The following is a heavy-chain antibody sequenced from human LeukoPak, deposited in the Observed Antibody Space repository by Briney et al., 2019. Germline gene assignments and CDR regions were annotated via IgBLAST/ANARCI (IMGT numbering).Heavy chain of an antibody. Sequence: SETLSLTCTVSGDSVRTNNYYWSWIRQPPGKGLEWIGYIHYSGNTNYNTSLKSRVTISVDTSKSQFSLKLSSVTAADTAVYYCARLTRRSGSYFENWGQGVLVTVSS. CDR3: ARLTRRSGSYFEN. D-gene: IGHD1-1*01. CDR2: IHYSGNT. CDR1: GDSVRTNNYY. V-gene: IGHV4-61*01. J-gene: IGHJ4*02.